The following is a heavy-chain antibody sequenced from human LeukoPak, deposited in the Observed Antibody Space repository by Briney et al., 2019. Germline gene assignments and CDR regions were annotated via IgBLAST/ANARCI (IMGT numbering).Heavy chain of an antibody. CDR2: IIPIFGTA. CDR1: GGTFSSYA. D-gene: IGHD3-10*01. CDR3: ARKYYGSGSYYDDNWFDP. Sequence: GASVKVSCKASGGTFSSYAISWVRQAPGQGLEWMGGIIPIFGTANYAQKFQGRVTITTDESTSTAYMELSSLRSEDTAVYYCARKYYGSGSYYDDNWFDPWGQGTLVTVSS. J-gene: IGHJ5*02. V-gene: IGHV1-69*05.